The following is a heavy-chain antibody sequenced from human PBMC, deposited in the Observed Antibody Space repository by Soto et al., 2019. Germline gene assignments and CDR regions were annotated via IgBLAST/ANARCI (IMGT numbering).Heavy chain of an antibody. J-gene: IGHJ4*02. Sequence: QVQLQESGPGLVKPSQTLSLTCTVSGGSISSGGYYWSWIRQHPGKGLEWIGYIYYSGSTYYNPSLKSRVTISVDTAKNQFSLKLSSVTAADTAVYYCARGRIFGVVLFDYWGQGTLVTVSS. CDR2: IYYSGST. CDR1: GGSISSGGYY. V-gene: IGHV4-31*03. D-gene: IGHD3-3*01. CDR3: ARGRIFGVVLFDY.